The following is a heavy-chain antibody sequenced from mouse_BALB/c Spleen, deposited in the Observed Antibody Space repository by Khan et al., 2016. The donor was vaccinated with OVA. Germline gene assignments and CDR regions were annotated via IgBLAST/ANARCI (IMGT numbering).Heavy chain of an antibody. Sequence: EVKLLESGSGLLKPSQSLSLTCTVTGYSITSDYAWNWIRQFPGNKLEWMGYISYSGNTNYNPSLKSRISVTRDTSKNQFFLQLNSVTTEDTATYYCARVYGGDFDYWGQGTTLTVSS. CDR1: GYSITSDYA. J-gene: IGHJ2*01. V-gene: IGHV3-2*02. CDR2: ISYSGNT. CDR3: ARVYGGDFDY. D-gene: IGHD2-10*02.